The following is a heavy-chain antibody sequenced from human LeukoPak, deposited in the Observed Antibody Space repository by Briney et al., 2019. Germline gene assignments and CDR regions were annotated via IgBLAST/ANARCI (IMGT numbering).Heavy chain of an antibody. J-gene: IGHJ4*02. V-gene: IGHV1-69*01. D-gene: IGHD2-15*01. CDR2: IIPIFGTA. CDR3: ARDHCSRGSCLGGH. CDR1: GGTFSSYA. Sequence: SVKVSCKASGGTFSSYAISWVRQAPGQGLEWMGGIIPIFGTANYAQKFQGRVTITADESTSTAYMELSSLRSEDTAVYYCARDHCSRGSCLGGHWGQGTLVTVSS.